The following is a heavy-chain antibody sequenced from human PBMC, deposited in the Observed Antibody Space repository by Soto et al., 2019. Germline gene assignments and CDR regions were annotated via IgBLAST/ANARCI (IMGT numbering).Heavy chain of an antibody. CDR1: GFTFDDYA. Sequence: GGSLRLSCAASGFTFDDYAMHWVRQAPGKGLEWVSGISWNSGSIGYADSVKGRFTISRDNAKNSLYLQMNSLRAEDTALYYCAKNVGYCSGGSCYGFDYWGQGTLVTVSS. CDR2: ISWNSGSI. D-gene: IGHD2-15*01. V-gene: IGHV3-9*01. CDR3: AKNVGYCSGGSCYGFDY. J-gene: IGHJ4*02.